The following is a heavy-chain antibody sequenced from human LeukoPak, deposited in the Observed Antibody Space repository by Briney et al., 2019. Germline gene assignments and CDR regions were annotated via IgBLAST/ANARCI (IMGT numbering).Heavy chain of an antibody. D-gene: IGHD6-19*01. CDR3: ASFAAGYSSGWPFDY. V-gene: IGHV4-39*01. Sequence: PSETLSLTCTVSGGSISSSSYYWGWIRQPPGKGLEWIGSIYYSGSTYYNPSLKSRVTISVDTSKNRFSLKLSSVTAADTAVYYCASFAAGYSSGWPFDYWGQGTLVTVSS. CDR1: GGSISSSSYY. J-gene: IGHJ4*02. CDR2: IYYSGST.